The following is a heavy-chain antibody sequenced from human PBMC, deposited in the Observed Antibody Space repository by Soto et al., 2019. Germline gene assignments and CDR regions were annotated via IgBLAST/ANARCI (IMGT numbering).Heavy chain of an antibody. CDR2: ISYDGSNK. V-gene: IGHV3-30*18. D-gene: IGHD2-15*01. CDR3: AKGDDIVVVVGATVDYYYGMDV. Sequence: QVQLVESGGGVVQPGRSLRLSCAASGFTFSTYGMHWVRQAPGKGLEWVAVISYDGSNKYYADSVKGRFTISRDNSKNTLYLQMNSLRAEDTAVYYCAKGDDIVVVVGATVDYYYGMDVWGQGTTVTVSS. J-gene: IGHJ6*02. CDR1: GFTFSTYG.